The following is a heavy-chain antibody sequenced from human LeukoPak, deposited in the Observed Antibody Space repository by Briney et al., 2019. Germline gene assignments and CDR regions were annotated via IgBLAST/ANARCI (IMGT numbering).Heavy chain of an antibody. Sequence: GASVKVSCKASGGTFSSYAISWVRQAPGQGLEWRGGIIPIFGTANYAQKFQGRVTITADKSTSTAYMELSSLRSEDTAVYYCARSSHRDGDTFDYWGQGTLVTVSS. D-gene: IGHD3-10*01. CDR1: GGTFSSYA. J-gene: IGHJ4*02. CDR3: ARSSHRDGDTFDY. V-gene: IGHV1-69*06. CDR2: IIPIFGTA.